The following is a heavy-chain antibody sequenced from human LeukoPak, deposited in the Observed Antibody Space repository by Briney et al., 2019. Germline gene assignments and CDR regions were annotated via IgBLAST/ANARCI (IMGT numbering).Heavy chain of an antibody. D-gene: IGHD2-15*01. V-gene: IGHV3-11*04. CDR2: ISSSGSTI. J-gene: IGHJ4*02. Sequence: GGSLRLSCAASGFTFSDYYMSWIRQAPGKGLEWVSYISSSGSTIYYADSVKGRFTISRDNAEKSLYLQMNSLRAEDTAVYYCATTRPPTHYFCSGSICFSTPFDYWGQGTLVTVSS. CDR1: GFTFSDYY. CDR3: ATTRPPTHYFCSGSICFSTPFDY.